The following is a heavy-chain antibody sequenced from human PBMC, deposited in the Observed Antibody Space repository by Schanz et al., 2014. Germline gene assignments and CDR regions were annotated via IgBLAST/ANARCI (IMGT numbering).Heavy chain of an antibody. Sequence: QLQLVQSGAEAKKPGASVKVSCTASGYTFTSYDINWVRQAPGQGLEWLRGMNPNSGNPGFAQKFRGRVTMTRNTSMSTAYRELHILTSEDTTVYYCARGRTFDYWGQGTLXTVSA. CDR3: ARGRTFDY. J-gene: IGHJ4*02. V-gene: IGHV1-8*01. CDR2: MNPNSGNP. CDR1: GYTFTSYD.